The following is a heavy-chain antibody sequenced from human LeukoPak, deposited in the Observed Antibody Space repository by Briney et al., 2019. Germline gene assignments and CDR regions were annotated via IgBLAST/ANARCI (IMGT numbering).Heavy chain of an antibody. CDR3: AKRGVVIRVILVGFHKEAYYFDS. CDR2: ISDSGGRT. D-gene: IGHD3-22*01. Sequence: GGSLRLSCAVSGITLSNYGKSWVRQAPGKGLEWVAGISDSGGRTNYADSVKGRFTISRDNPKNTLYLQMNSLRAEDTAVYFCAKRGVVIRVILVGFHKEAYYFDSWGQGALVTVSS. CDR1: GITLSNYG. J-gene: IGHJ4*02. V-gene: IGHV3-23*01.